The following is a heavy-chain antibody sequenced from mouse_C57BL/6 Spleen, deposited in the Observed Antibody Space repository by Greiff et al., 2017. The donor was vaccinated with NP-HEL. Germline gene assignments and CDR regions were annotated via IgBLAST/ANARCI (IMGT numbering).Heavy chain of an antibody. J-gene: IGHJ4*01. Sequence: VQLQQPGAELVKPGASVKLSCKASGYTFTSYWMHWVKQRPGQGLEWIGMIHPNSGSTNYNEKFKSKATLTVDKSSSTAYMQLSSLTSEDSAVYYCARDYDDYAMDYWGQGTSVTVSS. D-gene: IGHD2-4*01. CDR3: ARDYDDYAMDY. V-gene: IGHV1-64*01. CDR1: GYTFTSYW. CDR2: IHPNSGST.